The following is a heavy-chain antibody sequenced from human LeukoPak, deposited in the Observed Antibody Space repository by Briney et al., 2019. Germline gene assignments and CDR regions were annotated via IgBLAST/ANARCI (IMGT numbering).Heavy chain of an antibody. D-gene: IGHD3-10*01. CDR3: AKDLREYSMVRGVIITIPLPEY. J-gene: IGHJ4*02. V-gene: IGHV3-30*18. Sequence: SGGSPRLSCAASGFTFSSYGMHWVRQAPGKGLEWVAVISYDGSNKYYADSVKGRFTISRDNSKNTLYLQMNSLRAEDTAVYYCAKDLREYSMVRGVIITIPLPEYWGQGTLVTVSS. CDR1: GFTFSSYG. CDR2: ISYDGSNK.